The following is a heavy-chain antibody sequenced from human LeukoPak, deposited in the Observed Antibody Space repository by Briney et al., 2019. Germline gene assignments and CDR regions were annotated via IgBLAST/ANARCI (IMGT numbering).Heavy chain of an antibody. CDR2: ISGDGGST. Sequence: GGSLRLSCAASGFTFDDYAMHWVRQAPGKGLKWVSLISGDGGSTYYADSVKGRFTISRDNRKNSLYLQMNSLRTEDTALYYCAKDRILGVTTNWFDPWGQGTLVTVSS. V-gene: IGHV3-43*02. CDR1: GFTFDDYA. J-gene: IGHJ5*02. CDR3: AKDRILGVTTNWFDP. D-gene: IGHD4-17*01.